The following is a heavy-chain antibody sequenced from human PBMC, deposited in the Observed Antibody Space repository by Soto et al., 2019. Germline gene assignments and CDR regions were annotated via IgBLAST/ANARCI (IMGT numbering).Heavy chain of an antibody. V-gene: IGHV4-61*01. D-gene: IGHD2-2*01. J-gene: IGHJ4*02. CDR3: ASGPGVPAAFDY. CDR1: GGSVSSGSYY. CDR2: IYYSGST. Sequence: QVQLQESGPGLVKPSETLSLTCTVSGGSVSSGSYYWGWIRQPPGKGLEWIGYIYYSGSTNYNPSIKSRVTISVDTSKNQFSLKLSSVTAADTAVDYCASGPGVPAAFDYWGQGTLVTVSS.